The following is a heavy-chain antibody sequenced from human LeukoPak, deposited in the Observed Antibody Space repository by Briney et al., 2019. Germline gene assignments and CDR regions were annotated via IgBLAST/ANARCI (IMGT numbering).Heavy chain of an antibody. CDR2: INLSSGTT. CDR3: ARDLPTGYGSKAY. CDR1: GNTLSNNY. D-gene: IGHD3-10*01. Sequence: APVKASCKSSGNTLSNNYMHWVRQAPGQGLEWMGAINLSSGTTIFAQNFQGRVTMTRDTSTGTVFMELSSLRSDDTAVYYCARDLPTGYGSKAYWGQGTLVTVSS. V-gene: IGHV1-46*01. J-gene: IGHJ4*02.